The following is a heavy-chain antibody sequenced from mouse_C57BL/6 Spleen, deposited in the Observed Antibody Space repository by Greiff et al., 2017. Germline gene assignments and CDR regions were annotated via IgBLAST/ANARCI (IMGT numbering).Heavy chain of an antibody. J-gene: IGHJ4*01. V-gene: IGHV5-17*01. Sequence: EVKVVESGGGLVKPGGSLKLSCAASGFTFSDYGMHWVRQAPEKGLEWVAYISRGSSTIYYADTVKGRFTISRDNSKNTLFLQMTSLRSEDSAMDYGAGWLLLYSMDYWGQGTSVTVAS. D-gene: IGHD2-3*01. CDR3: AGWLLLYSMDY. CDR1: GFTFSDYG. CDR2: ISRGSSTI.